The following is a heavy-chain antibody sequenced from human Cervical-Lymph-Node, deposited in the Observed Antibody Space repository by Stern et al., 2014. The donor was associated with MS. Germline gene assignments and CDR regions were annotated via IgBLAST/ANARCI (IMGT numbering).Heavy chain of an antibody. CDR2: IYYSGST. CDR3: ARMGGSSLSRDYFDY. Sequence: QVQLQESGPGLVKPSQTLSLTCTVSGGSISSGDYYWSWIRQSPGKGLELIGYIYYSGSTYYNPSLKSRVTVSVDTSKNQFSLKLSSVTAADTAVYYCARMGGSSLSRDYFDYWGQGTLVTVSS. J-gene: IGHJ4*02. V-gene: IGHV4-30-4*01. D-gene: IGHD6-13*01. CDR1: GGSISSGDYY.